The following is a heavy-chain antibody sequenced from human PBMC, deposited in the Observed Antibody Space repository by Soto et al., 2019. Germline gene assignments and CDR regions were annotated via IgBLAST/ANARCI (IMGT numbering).Heavy chain of an antibody. CDR3: AKNPGYYYDSTGYHFDY. D-gene: IGHD3-22*01. CDR2: ISYGGGTT. J-gene: IGHJ4*02. V-gene: IGHV3-23*01. CDR1: EFTFSNYA. Sequence: GGSLRLSCAASEFTFSNYAMSWVRQAPGKGLEWVSAISYGGGTTYYADSVRGRFTISRDNSKNTLYLQMNSLRAEDTAVYYYAKNPGYYYDSTGYHFDYWGQGTLVTVSS.